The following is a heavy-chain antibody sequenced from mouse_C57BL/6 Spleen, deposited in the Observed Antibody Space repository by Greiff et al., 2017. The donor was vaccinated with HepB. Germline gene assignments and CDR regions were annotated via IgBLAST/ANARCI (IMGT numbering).Heavy chain of an antibody. J-gene: IGHJ2*01. D-gene: IGHD1-1*01. CDR3: TTRSSLGY. Sequence: EVQLQQSGAELVRPGASVKLSCTASGFNIKDDYMHWVKQRPEQGLEWIGWIDPENGDTEYASKFQGKATITADTSSNTAYLQLSSLTSEDTAVYSRTTRSSLGYWGQGTTLTVSS. CDR1: GFNIKDDY. V-gene: IGHV14-4*01. CDR2: IDPENGDT.